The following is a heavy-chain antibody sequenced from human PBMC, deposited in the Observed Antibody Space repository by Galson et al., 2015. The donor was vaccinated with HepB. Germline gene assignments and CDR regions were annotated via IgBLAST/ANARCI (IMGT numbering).Heavy chain of an antibody. D-gene: IGHD3-10*01. Sequence: SLRLSCAASGFTFSSYGMHWVRQAPGKGLEWVSAISGSGGSTYYADSVKGRFTISRDNSKNTLYLQMNSLRAEDTAVYYCARRSQFIWFGEFDAFDIWGQGTMVTVSS. CDR3: ARRSQFIWFGEFDAFDI. CDR2: ISGSGGST. CDR1: GFTFSSYG. V-gene: IGHV3-23*01. J-gene: IGHJ3*02.